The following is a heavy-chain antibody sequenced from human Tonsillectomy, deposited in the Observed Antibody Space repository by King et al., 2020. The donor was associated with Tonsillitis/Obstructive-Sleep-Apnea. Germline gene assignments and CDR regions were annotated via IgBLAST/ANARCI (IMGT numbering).Heavy chain of an antibody. CDR3: AMTEVATTPFQH. V-gene: IGHV4-39*01. J-gene: IGHJ1*01. D-gene: IGHD5-12*01. CDR1: GGSISSSSYY. Sequence: LQLQESGPGLVKPSETLSLTCTVSGGSISSSSYYWGWIRQPPGKGLEWIGSIYYSGSTYYNPSLKSRVTISVDTSKNQFSLKLSSVTAADTAVYYCAMTEVATTPFQHWGQGTLVTVSS. CDR2: IYYSGST.